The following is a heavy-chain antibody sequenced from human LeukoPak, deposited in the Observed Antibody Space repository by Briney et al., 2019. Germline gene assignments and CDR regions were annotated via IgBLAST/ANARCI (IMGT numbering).Heavy chain of an antibody. CDR2: NIPMSDTA. J-gene: IGHJ3*02. CDR1: GYTFTSYA. CDR3: AREDDTGRYMGDDAFDI. Sequence: ASVKVSCKASGYTFTSYAMNWVRQAPGLGLEWMGGNIPMSDTANYPQKFRGRLTITADIPTSTVYMELSSLRSEDTAVYYCAREDDTGRYMGDDAFDIWGQGSMVTVSS. D-gene: IGHD1-26*01. V-gene: IGHV1-69*06.